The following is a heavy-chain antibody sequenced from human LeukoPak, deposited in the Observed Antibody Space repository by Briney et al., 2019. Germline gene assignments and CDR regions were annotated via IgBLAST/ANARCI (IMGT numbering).Heavy chain of an antibody. CDR3: ARDTYYYDSSGQRGFDY. CDR1: GGSISSYY. J-gene: IGHJ4*02. V-gene: IGHV4-59*01. D-gene: IGHD3-22*01. CDR2: IYYSGST. Sequence: SETLSLTCTVSGGSISSYYWSWIRQPPGKGLEWIGYIYYSGSTNYNPSLKSRVTISVDTSKNQLSLKLSSVTAADTAVYYCARDTYYYDSSGQRGFDYWGQGTLVTVSS.